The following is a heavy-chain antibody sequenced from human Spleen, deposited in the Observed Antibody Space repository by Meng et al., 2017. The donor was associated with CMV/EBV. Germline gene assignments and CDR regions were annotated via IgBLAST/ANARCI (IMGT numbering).Heavy chain of an antibody. D-gene: IGHD3-22*01. CDR2: FHPGASET. Sequence: FTSYSIAWVRQMPGKGLEWMGIFHPGASETRYSPSFQGQVTISADRSTSTAYLQWSSLKASDTATYYCARPPYYFDRNGYIGRHFALWGRGTLVTVSS. CDR1: FTSYS. V-gene: IGHV5-51*01. J-gene: IGHJ2*01. CDR3: ARPPYYFDRNGYIGRHFAL.